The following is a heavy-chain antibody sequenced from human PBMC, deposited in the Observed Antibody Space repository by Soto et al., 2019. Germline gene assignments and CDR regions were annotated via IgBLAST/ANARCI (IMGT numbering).Heavy chain of an antibody. CDR2: ISYDGSNK. V-gene: IGHV3-30*18. CDR1: GFTFSSYG. D-gene: IGHD1-7*01. Sequence: GGSLRLSCAASGFTFSSYGMHWVRQAPGKGLEWVAVISYDGSNKYYADSVKGRFTISRDNSKNTLYLQMNSLRAEDTAVYYCAKGGGTTSPFDYWGQGTLVTVSS. CDR3: AKGGGTTSPFDY. J-gene: IGHJ4*02.